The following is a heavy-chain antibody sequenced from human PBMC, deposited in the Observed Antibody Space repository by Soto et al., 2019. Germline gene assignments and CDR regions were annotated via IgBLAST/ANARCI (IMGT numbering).Heavy chain of an antibody. CDR3: AKGTYTAMVTYYYYYGMDV. D-gene: IGHD5-18*01. CDR2: ISGSGGST. Sequence: EVQLLESGGGLVQPGGSLRLSCAASGFTFSSYAMSWVRQAPGKGLEWVSAISGSGGSTYYADSVKGRFTISRDNSKNTLYLQRNSLRAEDTAVYYCAKGTYTAMVTYYYYYGMDVWGQGTTVTVSS. CDR1: GFTFSSYA. V-gene: IGHV3-23*01. J-gene: IGHJ6*02.